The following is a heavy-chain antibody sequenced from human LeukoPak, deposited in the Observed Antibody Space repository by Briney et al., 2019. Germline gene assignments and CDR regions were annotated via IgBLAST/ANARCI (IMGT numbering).Heavy chain of an antibody. V-gene: IGHV3-23*01. Sequence: GGSLRVSCAASGFTFSTYVMNWVRQAPGKRLEWVSGISGSGGSTYYGDSARGRFTITRDNYKNTLYLQMNTLRVEDTAVYYCARHAHYDFRSFYTNWFDPWGQGTLVTVSS. CDR1: GFTFSTYV. J-gene: IGHJ5*02. D-gene: IGHD3-3*01. CDR2: ISGSGGST. CDR3: ARHAHYDFRSFYTNWFDP.